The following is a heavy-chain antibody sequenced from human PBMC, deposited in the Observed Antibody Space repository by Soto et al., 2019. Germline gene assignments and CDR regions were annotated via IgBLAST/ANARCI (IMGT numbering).Heavy chain of an antibody. CDR2: ISSSSSII. CDR1: GFTFSSYS. D-gene: IGHD5-12*01. J-gene: IGHJ4*02. V-gene: IGHV3-48*01. Sequence: EVQLVESGGGLVQPGGSLRLSCAASGFTFSSYSMNWVRQAPGKGLEWVSYISSSSSIIYYADSVKGRFTISRDNAKNSLYLQMNSLRAEDTAVYYCARTTRYSGYDWGQGTLVTVSS. CDR3: ARTTRYSGYD.